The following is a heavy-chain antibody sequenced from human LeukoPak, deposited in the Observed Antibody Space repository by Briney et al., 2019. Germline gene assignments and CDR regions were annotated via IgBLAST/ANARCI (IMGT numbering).Heavy chain of an antibody. CDR1: GRSISSGGYY. Sequence: SETLSLTCTVSGRSISSGGYYWSWIRQHPGKGLEWIGYIYYSGSTYYNPSLKSRVTISVDTSKNQFSLKLSSVTAADTAVYYCARGMAATGGIFDYWGQGTLVTVSS. CDR3: ARGMAATGGIFDY. V-gene: IGHV4-31*03. J-gene: IGHJ4*02. D-gene: IGHD7-27*01. CDR2: IYYSGST.